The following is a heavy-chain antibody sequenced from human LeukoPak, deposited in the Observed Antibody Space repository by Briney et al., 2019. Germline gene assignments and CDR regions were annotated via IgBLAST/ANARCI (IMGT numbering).Heavy chain of an antibody. J-gene: IGHJ4*02. CDR1: GYTFTSYY. CDR3: ARDADTVVVVAATRYYFDY. D-gene: IGHD2-15*01. Sequence: GASVKVSYKASGYTFTSYYMHWVRQAPGQGLEWMGIINPSGGSTSYAQKFQGRVTMTRDTSTSTVYMELSSLRSEDTAVYYCARDADTVVVVAATRYYFDYWGQGTLVTVSS. V-gene: IGHV1-46*01. CDR2: INPSGGST.